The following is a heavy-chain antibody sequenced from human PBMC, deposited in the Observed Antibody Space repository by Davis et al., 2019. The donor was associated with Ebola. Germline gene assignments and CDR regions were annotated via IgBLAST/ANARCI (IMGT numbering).Heavy chain of an antibody. CDR1: GYGFSNTW. Sequence: GESLKISCQVSGYGFSNTWLGWVRHMPGKGLDWIGIIYPRDSDTRYSPAFQGHVTMSADTSANSAYLQWTSLTAADSAVYYCARSGWNYGSHFDYWGQGTLVTVSS. V-gene: IGHV5-51*01. J-gene: IGHJ4*02. CDR3: ARSGWNYGSHFDY. D-gene: IGHD1-7*01. CDR2: IYPRDSDT.